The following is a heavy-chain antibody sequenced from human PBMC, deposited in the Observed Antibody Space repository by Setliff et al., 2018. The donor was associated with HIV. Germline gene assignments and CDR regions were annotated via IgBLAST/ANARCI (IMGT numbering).Heavy chain of an antibody. V-gene: IGHV4-4*07. CDR2: LYVSGDT. D-gene: IGHD3-9*01. CDR1: DDPISSYY. J-gene: IGHJ4*01. CDR3: ARDQSDYNVLTGFGDFDY. Sequence: PSETLSLTCYVTDDPISSYYWSWVRQPAGKGLEWIGRLYVSGDTNYNPSLKSRVIISADTSKKEFSLTLTSETAADTAMYYCARDQSDYNVLTGFGDFDYWGHGTLVTVSS.